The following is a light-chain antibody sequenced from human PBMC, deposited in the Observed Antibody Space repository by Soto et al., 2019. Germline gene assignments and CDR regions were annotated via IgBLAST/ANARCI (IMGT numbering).Light chain of an antibody. CDR1: QDINIY. V-gene: IGKV1-33*01. CDR2: DAS. J-gene: IGKJ2*01. CDR3: QQYATLEYT. Sequence: DIPMTQSPSSLSASVGDRVILTCQASQDINIYLNWYQQRPGKAPKLLIYDASNLETGVPSRFSGSGSGTDFTLTISSLQPEDIATYYCQQYATLEYTFGHGTKLDIK.